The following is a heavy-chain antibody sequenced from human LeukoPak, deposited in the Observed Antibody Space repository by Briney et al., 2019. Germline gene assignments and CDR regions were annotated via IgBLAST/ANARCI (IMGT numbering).Heavy chain of an antibody. Sequence: GGSLRLSCAASGFTVSSNYMSWVRQAPGKGLEWVSVIYSGGSTYYADSVKGRFTISRDNSKSTLYIQMNSLRAEDTALYYRAKEEAAAGTSGYYYYYMDVWGKGTTVAISS. CDR3: AKEEAAAGTSGYYYYYMDV. D-gene: IGHD6-13*01. CDR1: GFTVSSNY. CDR2: IYSGGST. J-gene: IGHJ6*03. V-gene: IGHV3-53*01.